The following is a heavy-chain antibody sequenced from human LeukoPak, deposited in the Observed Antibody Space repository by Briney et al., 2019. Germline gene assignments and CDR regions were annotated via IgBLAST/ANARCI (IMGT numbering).Heavy chain of an antibody. CDR3: ARPTSSGWSNAFDI. D-gene: IGHD6-19*01. V-gene: IGHV4-59*08. Sequence: SETLSLTCTVSGGSISSYYWSWIRQPPGKGLEWIGYIYYSGSTNYNPSLKGRVTISVDTSKNQFSLKLSSVTAADTAVYYCARPTSSGWSNAFDIWGQGTMVTVSS. CDR1: GGSISSYY. CDR2: IYYSGST. J-gene: IGHJ3*02.